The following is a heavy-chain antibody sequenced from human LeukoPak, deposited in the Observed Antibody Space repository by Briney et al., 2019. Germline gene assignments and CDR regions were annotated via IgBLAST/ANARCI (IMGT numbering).Heavy chain of an antibody. J-gene: IGHJ6*03. V-gene: IGHV4-59*08. Sequence: SETLSLTCTASGGSISSYYWSWIRQPPGKGLEWIGYIYYSGSTNYNPSLKSRVTISVDTSKNQFSLKLSSVTAADTAVYYCARALAVAGTYYYYMDVWGKGTTVTISS. CDR1: GGSISSYY. CDR2: IYYSGST. CDR3: ARALAVAGTYYYYMDV. D-gene: IGHD6-19*01.